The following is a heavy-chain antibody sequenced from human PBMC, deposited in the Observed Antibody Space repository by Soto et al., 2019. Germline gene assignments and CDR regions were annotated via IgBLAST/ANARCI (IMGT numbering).Heavy chain of an antibody. J-gene: IGHJ6*02. V-gene: IGHV3-66*01. CDR3: ARSRTGTTYGGMDV. CDR2: IHSGGDT. D-gene: IGHD1-7*01. Sequence: EVQLVESGGDLVQPGGSLRLSCAASGFAVSSNYMTWVRQAPGKGLEWVSVIHSGGDTHYADAVRGRFTISRDNSKNTLYLKMNSLRDEDTAVYYCARSRTGTTYGGMDVWGQGITVTVSS. CDR1: GFAVSSNY.